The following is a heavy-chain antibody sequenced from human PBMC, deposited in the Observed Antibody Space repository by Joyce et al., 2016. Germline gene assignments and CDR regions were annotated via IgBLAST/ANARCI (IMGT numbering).Heavy chain of an antibody. J-gene: IGHJ4*02. Sequence: QLQLQESGPGLVKPSETLSLTCTVSGCSFSSSGYYWGWIRQPPGKGLEWIGSIYYSGRTYYNPSLKSRVTISVDTSKNQFSLKLSSVTAADTAVYHCASSRRGQRMVLLWFGELFNWGQGTLVTVSS. CDR3: ASSRRGQRMVLLWFGELFN. V-gene: IGHV4-39*01. D-gene: IGHD3-10*01. CDR2: IYYSGRT. CDR1: GCSFSSSGYY.